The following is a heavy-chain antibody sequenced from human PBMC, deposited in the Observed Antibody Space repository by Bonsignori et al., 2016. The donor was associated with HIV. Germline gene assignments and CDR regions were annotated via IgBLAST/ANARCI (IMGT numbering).Heavy chain of an antibody. CDR2: LHSGGST. D-gene: IGHD7-27*01. CDR3: ARDWSTGYYFDH. J-gene: IGHJ4*02. V-gene: IGHV3-66*01. Sequence: WIRQPPGKGLEWVSVLHSGGSTYYADSVKGRFTISRDNSKNTLYLQMNSLRPEDTAVYYCARDWSTGYYFDHWGQGTLVTVSS.